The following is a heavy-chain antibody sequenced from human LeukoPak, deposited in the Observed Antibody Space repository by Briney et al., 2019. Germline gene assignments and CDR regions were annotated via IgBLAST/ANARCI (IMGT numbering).Heavy chain of an antibody. J-gene: IGHJ5*02. D-gene: IGHD2-15*01. CDR3: GRDLHCSGGTCYSYSSHRNWFDP. CDR2: ISYDGSNK. Sequence: GGSLRLSCAASGFTFSSYAMHWVRQAPGKGLEWVAVISYDGSNKYYADSVKGRFTISRDNSKNTLYLQVNSLRVEDTAVYYCGRDLHCSGGTCYSYSSHRNWFDPWGQGTLVTVSS. CDR1: GFTFSSYA. V-gene: IGHV3-30*04.